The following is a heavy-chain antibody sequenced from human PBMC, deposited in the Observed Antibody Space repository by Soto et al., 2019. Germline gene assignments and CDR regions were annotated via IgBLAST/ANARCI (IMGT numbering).Heavy chain of an antibody. V-gene: IGHV4-39*01. CDR2: IYHSGNT. Sequence: QLRLQESGPGLVKPSETLSLTCTVSGGSISSSGYYWGWIRQPPGKGLEWIGSIYHSGNTYYKPSLKSRVTRAVDTSKNQFSRTVSSVIAADTAVYYCARSTLWYYYDGSGYDGFDYWGQGTLVIVSS. CDR3: ARSTLWYYYDGSGYDGFDY. J-gene: IGHJ4*02. D-gene: IGHD3-22*01. CDR1: GGSISSSGYY.